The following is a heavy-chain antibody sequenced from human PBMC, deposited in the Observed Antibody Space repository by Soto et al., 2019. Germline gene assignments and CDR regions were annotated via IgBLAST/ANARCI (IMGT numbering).Heavy chain of an antibody. D-gene: IGHD3-3*01. J-gene: IGHJ6*02. CDR1: GFSFSSNA. V-gene: IGHV3-64D*08. Sequence: EVQLVESGGGLVQPGGSLRLSCSASGFSFSSNAMHWVRQAPGKGLEYVSGISNNGGTTYHADSVKDRFFISRDSPKNPLYLQLNSLRTEETAVYYCVRSSRRDITASRGMDVWGQGTTVTVSS. CDR3: VRSSRRDITASRGMDV. CDR2: ISNNGGTT.